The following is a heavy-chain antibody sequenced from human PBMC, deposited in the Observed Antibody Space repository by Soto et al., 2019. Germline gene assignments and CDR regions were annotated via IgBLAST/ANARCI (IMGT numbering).Heavy chain of an antibody. Sequence: GGSLRLSCAASGFTFSSYGMHWVRQAPGKGLEWVAVISYDGSNKYYADSVKGRFTISRDNSKNTLYLQMNSLRAEDTAVYYCAKESSPQWFGELTYYFDYWGQGTLVTVSS. CDR1: GFTFSSYG. V-gene: IGHV3-30*18. CDR3: AKESSPQWFGELTYYFDY. J-gene: IGHJ4*02. D-gene: IGHD3-10*01. CDR2: ISYDGSNK.